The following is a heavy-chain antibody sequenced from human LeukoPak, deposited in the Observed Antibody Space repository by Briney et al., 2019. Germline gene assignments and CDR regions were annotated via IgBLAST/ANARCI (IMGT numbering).Heavy chain of an antibody. J-gene: IGHJ4*02. D-gene: IGHD4-23*01. CDR1: GGSISSYY. V-gene: IGHV4-59*08. CDR3: ARLGDYGGNSDY. CDR2: IYYSGST. Sequence: SETLSLTCTVSGGSISSYYWSWIRQPPGKGLEWIGYIYYSGSTNYNPSLKSRVTISVDTSKNQFSLKLSSVTAADTAVYDCARLGDYGGNSDYWVQGTLVTVSS.